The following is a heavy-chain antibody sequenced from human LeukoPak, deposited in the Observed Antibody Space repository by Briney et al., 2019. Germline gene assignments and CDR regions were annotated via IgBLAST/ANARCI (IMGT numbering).Heavy chain of an antibody. J-gene: IGHJ6*02. Sequence: SETLSLTCTVSGGSISSSSYYWGWIRQPPGKGLEWIGSIYYSGSTYYNPSLKSRVTISVDTSKNQFSLKLSSVTAADTAVYYCASPALTGDYYYYYYGMDVWGQGPRSPSP. CDR2: IYYSGST. CDR1: GGSISSSSYY. V-gene: IGHV4-39*01. CDR3: ASPALTGDYYYYYYGMDV. D-gene: IGHD7-27*01.